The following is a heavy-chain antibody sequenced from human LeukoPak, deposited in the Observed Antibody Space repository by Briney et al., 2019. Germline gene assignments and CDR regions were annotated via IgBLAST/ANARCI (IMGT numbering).Heavy chain of an antibody. CDR3: ARTRARPSAFDI. Sequence: KPSETLSLTCTVSGGSISSYYWSWIRQPPGKGLEWIGYIYYSGSTSYNPSLKSRVTISVDTSKNQFSLKLSSATAADTAVYYCARTRARPSAFDIWGQGTMVTVSS. CDR1: GGSISSYY. J-gene: IGHJ3*02. D-gene: IGHD6-6*01. CDR2: IYYSGST. V-gene: IGHV4-59*01.